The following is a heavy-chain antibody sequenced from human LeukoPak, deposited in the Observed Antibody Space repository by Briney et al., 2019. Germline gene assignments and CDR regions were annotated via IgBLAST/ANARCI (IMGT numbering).Heavy chain of an antibody. CDR1: GNTFTYYY. V-gene: IGHV1-2*02. CDR3: ARAPYITMVRGVIPIDFDY. Sequence: ASVKVSFQASGNTFTYYYLHWVRQAPGQRLELMGWINPYSGGTNYAQKFQGRVTMTRDTSISTAYMELSRLRSDDTAVYYCARAPYITMVRGVIPIDFDYWGQGILVTVSS. J-gene: IGHJ4*02. CDR2: INPYSGGT. D-gene: IGHD3-10*01.